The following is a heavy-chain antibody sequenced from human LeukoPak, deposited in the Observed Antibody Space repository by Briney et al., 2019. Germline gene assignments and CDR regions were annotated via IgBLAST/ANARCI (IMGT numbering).Heavy chain of an antibody. Sequence: GGSLSFSCAASGFTFSSYALTWVRQAPGKGLEWVSTIRGSDDSTYYADSVKGRFTISRDNSKNTLYLQMNSLRAEDTAIYYCAKDTGPAAGITADYWGQGTLVTVSS. CDR2: IRGSDDST. J-gene: IGHJ4*02. D-gene: IGHD6-13*01. V-gene: IGHV3-23*01. CDR3: AKDTGPAAGITADY. CDR1: GFTFSSYA.